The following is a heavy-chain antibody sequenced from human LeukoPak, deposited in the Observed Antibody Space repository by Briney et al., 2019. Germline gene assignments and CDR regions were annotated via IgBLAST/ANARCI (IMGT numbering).Heavy chain of an antibody. CDR3: TRERRWFGELLVDAFDI. J-gene: IGHJ3*02. D-gene: IGHD3-10*01. Sequence: TGGSLRLSCAASGFKFTMTAIHWVRQARGKGLEWVPVISYEGTNKYYEDSVKGRFAISTDKSKNTRSLQMNSPRAEDTTVYYCTRERRWFGELLVDAFDIWGEGRM. CDR1: GFKFTMTA. V-gene: IGHV3-30*03. CDR2: ISYEGTNK.